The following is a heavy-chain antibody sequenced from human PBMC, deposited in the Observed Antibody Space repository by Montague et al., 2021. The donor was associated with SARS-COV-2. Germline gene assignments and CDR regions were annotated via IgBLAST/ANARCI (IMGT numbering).Heavy chain of an antibody. CDR3: ARHTTTHAFDP. J-gene: IGHJ5*02. CDR2: SAYSRCT. Sequence: SETLSLTCVVSSGSIGPNYTHYWRWVRQAPGKGLEWIAPSAYSRCTSYHTPLRSRVTITVDTSKYQNPLNLRSVTAADTSVYYCARHTTTHAFDPWGQGILVTVSS. CDR1: SGSIGPNYTHY. D-gene: IGHD1-1*01. V-gene: IGHV4-39*01.